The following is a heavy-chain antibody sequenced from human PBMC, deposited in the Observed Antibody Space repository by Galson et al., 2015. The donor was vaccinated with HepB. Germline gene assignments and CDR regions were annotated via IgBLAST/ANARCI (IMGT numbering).Heavy chain of an antibody. J-gene: IGHJ4*02. CDR1: GFSVSSNY. CDR3: ARVEGNWYSRAFDY. CDR2: IYGGGTT. V-gene: IGHV3-53*01. Sequence: SLRLSCAASGFSVSSNYMTWVRQAPGEGLEWVSTIYGGGTTYYADSVKGRFTTSRDKSTNTLYLQMNSLRAEDTAVYYCARVEGNWYSRAFDYWGQGTLVTVSS. D-gene: IGHD6-13*01.